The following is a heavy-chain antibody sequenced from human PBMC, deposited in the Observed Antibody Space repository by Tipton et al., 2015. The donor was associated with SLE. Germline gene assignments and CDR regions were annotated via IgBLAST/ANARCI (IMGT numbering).Heavy chain of an antibody. J-gene: IGHJ6*02. CDR3: ARQSRRTFGVAYKYLGLDV. CDR2: INHSGST. Sequence: LRLSCTVSGGSISRYYWSWIRQTPGKGLEWIGEINHSGSTNYNPSLKSRVTISVDTSENQFSLKLTSVTAADTAVYYCARQSRRTFGVAYKYLGLDVWGPGTTVVVSS. V-gene: IGHV4-34*01. D-gene: IGHD3-3*01. CDR1: GGSISRYY.